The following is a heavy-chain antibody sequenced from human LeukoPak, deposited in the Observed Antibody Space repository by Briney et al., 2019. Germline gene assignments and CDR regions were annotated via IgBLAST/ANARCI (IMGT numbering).Heavy chain of an antibody. J-gene: IGHJ4*02. D-gene: IGHD1-26*01. CDR3: VRTGSSRFDY. V-gene: IGHV3-23*01. CDR2: ISGSGDRT. Sequence: GGSLRLSCAASGFTFSSSAMSWVRQAPGKGLEWVSTISGSGDRTYYADSVKGRFTISRDNFKNTLYLQMNSLRVEDTAVYYCVRTGSSRFDYWGQGTLVTVSS. CDR1: GFTFSSSA.